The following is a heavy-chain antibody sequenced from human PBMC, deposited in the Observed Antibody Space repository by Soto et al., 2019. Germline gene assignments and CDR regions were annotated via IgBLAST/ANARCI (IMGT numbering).Heavy chain of an antibody. V-gene: IGHV1-18*04. D-gene: IGHD2-2*01. Sequence: ASVKVSCKASGYTFTSYGISWVRQAPGQGLEWMGWISAYNGNTNYAQKLQGRVTMTTDTSTSTAYMELRSLRSDDTAVYYCARDCSSTSCHYHYYGMDVWGQGTTVTVSS. J-gene: IGHJ6*02. CDR2: ISAYNGNT. CDR3: ARDCSSTSCHYHYYGMDV. CDR1: GYTFTSYG.